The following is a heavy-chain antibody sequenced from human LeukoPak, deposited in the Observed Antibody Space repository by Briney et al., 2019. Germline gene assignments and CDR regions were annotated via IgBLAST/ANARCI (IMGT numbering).Heavy chain of an antibody. CDR2: IYYSGST. D-gene: IGHD3-10*01. CDR1: GGSISSYY. Sequence: SETLSLTCTVSGGSISSYYWSWIRQPPGKGLEWIGYIYYSGSTNYNPSLKSRVTISVDTSKNQFSLKLSSVTAADTAVYYCARVRGPGSYYYYYMDVWGKGTTVTISS. CDR3: ARVRGPGSYYYYYMDV. J-gene: IGHJ6*03. V-gene: IGHV4-59*01.